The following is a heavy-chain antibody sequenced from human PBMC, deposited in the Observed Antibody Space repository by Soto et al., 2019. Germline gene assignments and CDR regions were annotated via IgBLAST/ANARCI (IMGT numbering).Heavy chain of an antibody. CDR1: GYSFTSYW. D-gene: IGHD6-13*01. V-gene: IGHV5-51*01. Sequence: GESLKISCKGSGYSFTSYWIGWVRQMPGKGLEWMGIIYPGDSDTRYSPSFQGQVTISADKPISTAYLQWSSLKASDTAMYYCARPRSSSHYYYGMDVWGQGNTVTVYS. CDR2: IYPGDSDT. J-gene: IGHJ6*02. CDR3: ARPRSSSHYYYGMDV.